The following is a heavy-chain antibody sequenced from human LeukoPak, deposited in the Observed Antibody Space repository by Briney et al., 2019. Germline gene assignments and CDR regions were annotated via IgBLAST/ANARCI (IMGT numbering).Heavy chain of an antibody. CDR1: GFTFSSYA. CDR3: AKLWRGSHPRYFXX. CDR2: ITDSGGTT. J-gene: IGHJ4*02. Sequence: GGSLRLSCAASGFTFSSYAMSWVRRAPGKGLEWVSTITDSGGTTFYADSVEGRFTISRDNLKNTVYLQMNSLRAEDTAVYYCAKLWRGSHPRYFXXWGQGTLVTVXX. D-gene: IGHD1-26*01. V-gene: IGHV3-23*01.